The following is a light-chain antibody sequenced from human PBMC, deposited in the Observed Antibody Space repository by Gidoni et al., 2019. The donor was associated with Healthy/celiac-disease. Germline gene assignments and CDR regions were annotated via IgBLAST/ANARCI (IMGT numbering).Light chain of an antibody. CDR3: SSYTSSSTLVV. J-gene: IGLJ2*01. Sequence: QSALTQPASVSGSPGQSITIACTGTSSDVGGYNDVSWYPQHPGKAPKLMIYDVSNRPSGVSNRFSGSKSGNTASLTISGLQAEDEADYYCSSYTSSSTLVVFGGGTKLTVL. V-gene: IGLV2-14*03. CDR1: SSDVGGYND. CDR2: DVS.